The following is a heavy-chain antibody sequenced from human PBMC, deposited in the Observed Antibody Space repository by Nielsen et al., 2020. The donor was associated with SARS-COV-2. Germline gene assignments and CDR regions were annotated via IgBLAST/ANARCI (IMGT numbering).Heavy chain of an antibody. Sequence: SETLSLTSTVSGGSISSSSYYWGWIRQPPGKGLEWIGSIYYSGSTYYNPSLKSRVTISVDTSKNQFPLKLSSVTAADTAVYYCAITYSGWPYTWFDPWGQGTLVTVSS. D-gene: IGHD6-19*01. CDR3: AITYSGWPYTWFDP. CDR1: GGSISSSSYY. CDR2: IYYSGST. J-gene: IGHJ5*02. V-gene: IGHV4-39*01.